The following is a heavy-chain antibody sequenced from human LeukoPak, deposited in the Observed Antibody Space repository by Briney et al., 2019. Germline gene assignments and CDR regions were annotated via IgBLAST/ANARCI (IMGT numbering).Heavy chain of an antibody. V-gene: IGHV1-2*06. D-gene: IGHD5-24*01. CDR3: ARVGDGLNDAFDI. Sequence: GASVRVSCKASGYTFTGYFMNWVRQAPGQGLEWMGRINPNNGGTNCAQNFQVRVTMTRDTSISTAYMELSSLRSEDTAVYYCARVGDGLNDAFDIWGQGTMVTVSS. CDR1: GYTFTGYF. CDR2: INPNNGGT. J-gene: IGHJ3*02.